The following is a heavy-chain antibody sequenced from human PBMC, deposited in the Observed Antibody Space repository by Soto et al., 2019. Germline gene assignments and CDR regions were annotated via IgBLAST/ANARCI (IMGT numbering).Heavy chain of an antibody. CDR1: GFAFGRHG. J-gene: IGHJ6*02. CDR2: ISHDGQNQ. D-gene: IGHD2-21*01. V-gene: IGHV3-33*08. CDR3: ARERADIVVAPVATSGMDV. Sequence: VQLVESGGGLVQPGGSLRLSCIGSGFAFGRHGMHWVRQVSGKGLEWVAVISHDGQNQYYRESVKGRFTISRDNSKNSLYLEVNSLRVEDTAVYHCARERADIVVAPVATSGMDVWGPGTAVTVSS.